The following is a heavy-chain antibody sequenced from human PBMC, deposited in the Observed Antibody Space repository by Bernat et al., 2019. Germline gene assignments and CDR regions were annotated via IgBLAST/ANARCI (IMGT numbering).Heavy chain of an antibody. D-gene: IGHD3-10*01. V-gene: IGHV3-23*04. CDR3: AKGIWFGELLSYTYDY. CDR1: GFTFSSYA. Sequence: EVQLVESGGGLVQPGGSLRLSCAASGFTFSSYAMSWVRQAPGKGLGWVSAISGSGGSTYYADSVKGRFTISRDNSKNTLYLQMNSLRAEDTAVYYCAKGIWFGELLSYTYDYWGQGTLVTVSS. J-gene: IGHJ4*02. CDR2: ISGSGGST.